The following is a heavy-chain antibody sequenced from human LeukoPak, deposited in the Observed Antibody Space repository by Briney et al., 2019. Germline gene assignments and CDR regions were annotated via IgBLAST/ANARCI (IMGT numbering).Heavy chain of an antibody. Sequence: AASVKVSCKASGVTFSCYAISWVRQAPGQGLEWMRGIIPIFGTANYAQKFQGRVTITADESTSTAYMELSSLRSEDTAVYYCASPGIAAADDPYYYYYGMDVWGQGTTVTVSS. CDR2: IIPIFGTA. V-gene: IGHV1-69*13. D-gene: IGHD6-13*01. J-gene: IGHJ6*02. CDR1: GVTFSCYA. CDR3: ASPGIAAADDPYYYYYGMDV.